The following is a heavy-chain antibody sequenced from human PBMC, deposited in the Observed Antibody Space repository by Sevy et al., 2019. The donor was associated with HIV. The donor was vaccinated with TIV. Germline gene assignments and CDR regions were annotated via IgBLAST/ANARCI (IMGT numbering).Heavy chain of an antibody. CDR1: GFTFSSYG. CDR3: ATAYSHCSGGSCYSGTGYMDV. J-gene: IGHJ6*03. Sequence: GGSLRLSCAASGFTFSSYGMHWVRQAPGKGLEWVAVISYDGSNKYYADSVKGRFTISRDNSKNTLYLQMNSLRAEDTAVYYCATAYSHCSGGSCYSGTGYMDVWGKGTTVTVSS. CDR2: ISYDGSNK. V-gene: IGHV3-30*03. D-gene: IGHD2-15*01.